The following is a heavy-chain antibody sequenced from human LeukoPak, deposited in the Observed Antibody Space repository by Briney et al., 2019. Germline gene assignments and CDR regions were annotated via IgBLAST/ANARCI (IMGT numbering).Heavy chain of an antibody. D-gene: IGHD3-16*01. CDR1: GGSVSSGSYY. Sequence: PSETLSLTCTVSGGSVSSGSYYWSWIRQPPGKGLEWIGYIYYSGNTNCNPSLKSRVTISVDTSKDQFSLRLSSVTTADTAVYYCARDYTVSRYYYFCGMDVWGQGTTVTVSS. CDR2: IYYSGNT. V-gene: IGHV4-61*01. CDR3: ARDYTVSRYYYFCGMDV. J-gene: IGHJ6*02.